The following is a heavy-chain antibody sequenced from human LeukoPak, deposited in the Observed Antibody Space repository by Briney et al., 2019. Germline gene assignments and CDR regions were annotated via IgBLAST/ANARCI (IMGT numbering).Heavy chain of an antibody. J-gene: IGHJ4*02. V-gene: IGHV4-30-4*01. CDR2: IYYSGST. Sequence: SETLSLTCTVSGGSISSGDYYWSWIRQPPGKGLEWIGYIYYSGSTYYNPSLKSRVTISVDTSKNQFSLKLSSVTAADTAVYYCARHIYNYYDSSGYYYFDYWGQGTLVTVSS. D-gene: IGHD3-22*01. CDR1: GGSISSGDYY. CDR3: ARHIYNYYDSSGYYYFDY.